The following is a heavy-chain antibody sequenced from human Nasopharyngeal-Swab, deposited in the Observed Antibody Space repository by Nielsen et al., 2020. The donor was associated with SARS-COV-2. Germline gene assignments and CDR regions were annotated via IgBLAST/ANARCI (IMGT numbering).Heavy chain of an antibody. J-gene: IGHJ4*02. V-gene: IGHV3-23*01. CDR3: AKVYDSSGYYYVAHTSHFDY. D-gene: IGHD3-22*01. Sequence: GESLKISCAASGFTFSSYAMSWVRQAPGKGLEWVSGISGSGGSTYYADSVKGRFTISRDNSKNTLYLQMNSLRAEDTAVYYCAKVYDSSGYYYVAHTSHFDYWGQGTLVTVSS. CDR1: GFTFSSYA. CDR2: ISGSGGST.